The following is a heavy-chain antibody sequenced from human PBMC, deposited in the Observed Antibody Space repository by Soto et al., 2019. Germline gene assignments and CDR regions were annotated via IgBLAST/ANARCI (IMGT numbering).Heavy chain of an antibody. J-gene: IGHJ4*02. CDR3: ARAFSGSYPNFDY. CDR1: GFIFRSYA. Sequence: QIQLVESGGGVVQPGGSLRLSCLASGFIFRSYAMHWVRQAPGKGLEWVAVITYDGANGYYADSVRGRFAISRDNSKSTLFLQMISLRPEDTAVYYCARAFSGSYPNFDYWGQGTLVTVSS. CDR2: ITYDGANG. V-gene: IGHV3-30*09. D-gene: IGHD1-26*01.